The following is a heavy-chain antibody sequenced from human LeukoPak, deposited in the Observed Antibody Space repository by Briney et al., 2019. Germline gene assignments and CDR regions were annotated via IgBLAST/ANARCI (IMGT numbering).Heavy chain of an antibody. CDR2: ISGSSSYI. CDR3: ARVREMASRDFDY. J-gene: IGHJ4*02. Sequence: GRSLRLSCAASGFTFSSYAMHWVRQAPGKGLEWVSSISGSSSYIYYADSVKGRFTISRDNAKNSLYLQMNSLRAEDTAVYYCARVREMASRDFDYWGQGTLVTVSS. V-gene: IGHV3-21*01. D-gene: IGHD5-24*01. CDR1: GFTFSSYA.